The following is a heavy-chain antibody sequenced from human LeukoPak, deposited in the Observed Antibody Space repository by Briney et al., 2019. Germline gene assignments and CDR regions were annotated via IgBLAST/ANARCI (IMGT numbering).Heavy chain of an antibody. J-gene: IGHJ4*02. CDR2: ISSSSSYI. D-gene: IGHD6-19*01. V-gene: IGHV3-21*01. CDR3: ASSGWYWEYYFDY. Sequence: PGGSLRLSCAASGFTFSSYSMNWVRQAPGKGLEWVSSISSSSSYIYYADSVKGRFTISRDNAKNSLYLQMNSLRAEDTAVYYCASSGWYWEYYFDYWGQGTLVTVSS. CDR1: GFTFSSYS.